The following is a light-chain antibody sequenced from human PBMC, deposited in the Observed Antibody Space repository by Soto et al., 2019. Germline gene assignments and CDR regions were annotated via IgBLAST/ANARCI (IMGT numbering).Light chain of an antibody. CDR1: QSVSSN. CDR2: GAS. V-gene: IGKV3-15*01. Sequence: EIVMTQSPATLSVSPGERATLSCRASQSVSSNLAWYKQKPGQAPRLLFYGASTRATGIPSRFSGSGSGTEFSLTISSLQSEDFAVYYCQQYNNWPPGTFGQGTKVEIK. CDR3: QQYNNWPPGT. J-gene: IGKJ1*01.